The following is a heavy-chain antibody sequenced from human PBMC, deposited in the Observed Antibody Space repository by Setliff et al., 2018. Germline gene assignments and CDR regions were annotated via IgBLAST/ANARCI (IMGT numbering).Heavy chain of an antibody. D-gene: IGHD2-8*02. V-gene: IGHV3-74*01. CDR2: INSDGSST. Sequence: GGSLRLSCAASGFTFTTYWMYWVRQSPGKGLAWVSRINSDGSSTTYADSVKGRFTISRDNAKNTLYLQMNSLRAEDTAVYVCTRVWSMVSDSYYFYMDVWGKGTTVTAP. J-gene: IGHJ6*03. CDR3: TRVWSMVSDSYYFYMDV. CDR1: GFTFTTYW.